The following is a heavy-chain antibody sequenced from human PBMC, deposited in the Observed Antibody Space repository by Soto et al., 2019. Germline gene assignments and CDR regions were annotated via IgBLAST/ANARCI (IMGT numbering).Heavy chain of an antibody. V-gene: IGHV1-69*02. CDR3: ARGGGGYDWEYNWFDP. Sequence: QVQLVQSGAEVKKPGSSVKVSCKASGGTFSSYTISWVRQAPGQGLEWMGRIIPILGIANYAQKFQGRVTLTADKSTRTAYMELSSLRSEDTAVDYWARGGGGYDWEYNWFDPWGQGTLVTVAS. CDR1: GGTFSSYT. J-gene: IGHJ5*02. D-gene: IGHD3-16*01. CDR2: IIPILGIA.